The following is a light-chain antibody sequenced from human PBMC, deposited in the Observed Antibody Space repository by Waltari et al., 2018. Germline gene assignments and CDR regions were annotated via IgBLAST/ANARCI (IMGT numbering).Light chain of an antibody. Sequence: ETVMTQSPATLSVSPGERATLSCRASQSISNKLAWYQQKPGQAPGLLIYGASTRATGFPARFGGSGSGTEFTLTISSLQSEDFAVYYCHQYTDWPPTFGQGTKVEVK. CDR2: GAS. J-gene: IGKJ1*01. CDR1: QSISNK. CDR3: HQYTDWPPT. V-gene: IGKV3-15*01.